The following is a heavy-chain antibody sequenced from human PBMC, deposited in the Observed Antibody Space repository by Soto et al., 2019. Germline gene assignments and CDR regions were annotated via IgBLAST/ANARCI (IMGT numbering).Heavy chain of an antibody. CDR3: TRVPPELRYFDWLPYYFDY. J-gene: IGHJ4*02. CDR2: IRSKAYGGTT. D-gene: IGHD3-9*01. Sequence: GGSLRLSCTASGFTFGDYAMSWFRQAPGKGLEWVGFIRSKAYGGTTEYAASVKGRFTISRDDSKSIAYLQMNSLKTEDTAVYYCTRVPPELRYFDWLPYYFDYWGQGTLVTVSS. CDR1: GFTFGDYA. V-gene: IGHV3-49*03.